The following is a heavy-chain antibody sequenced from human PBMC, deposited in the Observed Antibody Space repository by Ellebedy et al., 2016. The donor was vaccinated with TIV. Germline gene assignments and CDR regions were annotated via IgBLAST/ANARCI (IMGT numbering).Heavy chain of an antibody. J-gene: IGHJ4*02. CDR2: VSPTGTRT. CDR3: AKGRGGGSDSSTPRYYFDY. CDR1: GFTFSNYA. D-gene: IGHD2-2*01. Sequence: GESLKISCAASGFTFSNYAMSWVRQAPGKGLEWVSTVSPTGTRTYYADSVEGRFIISRDNSKKTLSLQMNSLRVEDTAVYYCAKGRGGGSDSSTPRYYFDYWGLGTLVTVSS. V-gene: IGHV3-23*01.